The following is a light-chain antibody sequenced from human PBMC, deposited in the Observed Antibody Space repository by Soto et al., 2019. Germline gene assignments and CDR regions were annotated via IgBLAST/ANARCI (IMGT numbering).Light chain of an antibody. V-gene: IGKV3-20*01. Sequence: EIVLTQSPGTLSLSPGERATLSCRASQSVSSSYLAWYQQKPGQAPRLLMYGASSRATGVPDRFSGSGSGTDFTLTIDRLEPEDFAVYYCQQYDNSPLTFGQGTK. CDR3: QQYDNSPLT. J-gene: IGKJ1*01. CDR1: QSVSSSY. CDR2: GAS.